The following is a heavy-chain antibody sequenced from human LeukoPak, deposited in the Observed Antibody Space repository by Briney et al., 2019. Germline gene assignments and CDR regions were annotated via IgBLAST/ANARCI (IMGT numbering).Heavy chain of an antibody. CDR3: ARDRPPGYSSGWYGFDP. CDR2: IYYSGST. CDR1: GGSISSYY. V-gene: IGHV4-59*01. D-gene: IGHD6-19*01. J-gene: IGHJ5*02. Sequence: SETLSLTCTVSGGSISSYYWSWIRQPPGKGLEWIGYIYYSGSTDYNPSLKSRVTISVDTSKNQFSLKLSSVTAADTAVYYCARDRPPGYSSGWYGFDPWGQGTLVTVSS.